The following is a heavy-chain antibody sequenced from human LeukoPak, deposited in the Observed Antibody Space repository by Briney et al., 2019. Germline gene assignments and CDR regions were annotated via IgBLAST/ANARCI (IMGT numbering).Heavy chain of an antibody. D-gene: IGHD1-1*01. Sequence: GGSLRLSCAASGFTFSSYAMHWVRQAPGKGLEWVAVISYDGSNKYYADSVKGRFTISRDNSKNTLYLQMNSLRAEDTAVYYCAGRRHAFDIWGQGTMVTVSS. V-gene: IGHV3-30-3*01. CDR2: ISYDGSNK. CDR1: GFTFSSYA. CDR3: AGRRHAFDI. J-gene: IGHJ3*02.